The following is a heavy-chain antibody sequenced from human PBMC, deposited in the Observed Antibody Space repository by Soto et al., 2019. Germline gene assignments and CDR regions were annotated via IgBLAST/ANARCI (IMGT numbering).Heavy chain of an antibody. Sequence: PGGSLRLCCAASGFTFSSYAMHWVRQAPGKGLEWVAVISYDGSNKYYADSVKGRFTISRDNSKNTLYLQMNSLRAEDTAVYYCAREDAFDIWGQGTMVTVSS. J-gene: IGHJ3*02. CDR1: GFTFSSYA. CDR2: ISYDGSNK. CDR3: AREDAFDI. V-gene: IGHV3-30-3*01.